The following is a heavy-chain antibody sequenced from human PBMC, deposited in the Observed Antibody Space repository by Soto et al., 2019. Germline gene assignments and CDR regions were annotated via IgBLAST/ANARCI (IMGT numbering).Heavy chain of an antibody. CDR2: IIPMFGIG. Sequence: QVQLVQSGAEVKMPGSSVRVSCKASGGSFSKYGISWVRQAPGQGLEWMGGIIPMFGIGNYAEKFLGRVTITADETTSTSHMELRSLRSEDTSGYFCARGYRDNYFHAMDFWGQGTTVIVSS. V-gene: IGHV1-69*01. D-gene: IGHD2-15*01. CDR3: ARGYRDNYFHAMDF. J-gene: IGHJ6*02. CDR1: GGSFSKYG.